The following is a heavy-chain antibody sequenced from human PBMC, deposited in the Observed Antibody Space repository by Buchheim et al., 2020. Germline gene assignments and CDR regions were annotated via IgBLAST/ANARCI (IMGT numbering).Heavy chain of an antibody. CDR3: ARFHYDTSMDV. CDR1: GYTITGYY. D-gene: IGHD3-22*01. CDR2: INPNNGDT. V-gene: IGHV1-2*02. J-gene: IGHJ6*02. Sequence: QVQLVQSGAEVKKPGASVKVSCKASGYTITGYYMHWVRQAPGQGLEWMGWINPNNGDTTYAQKFQGRVTMTRDTSISTVYMELSRLRSDDTAVYYCARFHYDTSMDVWGQGTT.